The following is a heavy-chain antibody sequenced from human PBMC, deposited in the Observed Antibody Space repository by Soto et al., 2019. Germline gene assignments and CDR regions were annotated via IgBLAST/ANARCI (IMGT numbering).Heavy chain of an antibody. CDR1: GDSIRSYY. J-gene: IGHJ6*02. Sequence: SETLSLTCAVSGDSIRSYYWSWIRQPPGKGLEWIGYISYTGSTHYNPSLKSRVTISADTSKNQFSLKLSSVTTADTALYYCAREGVAAPYYYYGMDVWGQGSTVTVSS. CDR3: AREGVAAPYYYYGMDV. CDR2: ISYTGST. D-gene: IGHD2-15*01. V-gene: IGHV4-59*01.